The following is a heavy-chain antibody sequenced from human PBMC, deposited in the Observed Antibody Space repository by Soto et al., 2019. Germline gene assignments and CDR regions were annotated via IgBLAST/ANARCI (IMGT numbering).Heavy chain of an antibody. J-gene: IGHJ4*02. V-gene: IGHV3-74*01. Sequence: GSLRLSCAASGFTFSSYWMHWVRQAPGKWLVWVSRINSDGSSTSYADSVKGRFTISRDNAKNTVFLQMNSLGVEDTAVYYCARDPPYCSTTSCLDYWGQGTLVTVSS. CDR3: ARDPPYCSTTSCLDY. CDR2: INSDGSST. CDR1: GFTFSSYW. D-gene: IGHD2-2*01.